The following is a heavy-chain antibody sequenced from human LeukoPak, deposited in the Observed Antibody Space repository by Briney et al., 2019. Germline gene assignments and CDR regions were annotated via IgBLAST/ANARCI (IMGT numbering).Heavy chain of an antibody. CDR3: AKRDSSGYNHYWYFDL. D-gene: IGHD3-22*01. CDR1: GFTFSSYA. V-gene: IGHV3-23*01. J-gene: IGHJ2*01. CDR2: ISGSGGST. Sequence: PGGSLRLSCAASGFTFSSYAMSWVRQAPGKGLEWVSAISGSGGSTYYADSVKGRFTISRDNSKNTLYLQMNSLRAEDTAVYYCAKRDSSGYNHYWYFDLWGRGTLVTVSS.